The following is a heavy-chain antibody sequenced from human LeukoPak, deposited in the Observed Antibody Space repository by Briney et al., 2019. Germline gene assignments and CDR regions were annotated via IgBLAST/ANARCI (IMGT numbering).Heavy chain of an antibody. CDR2: ISYDGYDK. V-gene: IGHV3-30-3*01. Sequence: GGSLRLSCVTSGFTFASYAMHWVRQAPGKGLEWMAGISYDGYDKYHANSVKGRFTISRDNPKNTLYLQMSSLGTDDTAVYYCARGNDYYTTYWGQGILVTVSS. J-gene: IGHJ4*02. D-gene: IGHD3-3*01. CDR3: ARGNDYYTTY. CDR1: GFTFASYA.